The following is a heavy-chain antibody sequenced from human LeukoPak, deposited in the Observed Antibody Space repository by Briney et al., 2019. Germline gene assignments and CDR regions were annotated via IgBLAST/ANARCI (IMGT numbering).Heavy chain of an antibody. CDR1: GLTFSSYA. J-gene: IGHJ3*02. V-gene: IGHV3-23*01. Sequence: GGSLRLSCAASGLTFSSYAMNWVRQAPGKGLEWVSAISGSGGSAYYADSVKGRFTISRDNSKNTLYLQLNSLRAEDAAVYYCAKTYMWSIDAFHMWGQGTMVTVSS. CDR2: ISGSGGSA. D-gene: IGHD2-8*02. CDR3: AKTYMWSIDAFHM.